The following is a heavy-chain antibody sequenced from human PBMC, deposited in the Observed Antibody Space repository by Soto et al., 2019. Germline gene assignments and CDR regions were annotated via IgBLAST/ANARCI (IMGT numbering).Heavy chain of an antibody. V-gene: IGHV1-2*02. J-gene: IGHJ3*01. D-gene: IGHD2-8*01. CDR2: INPHGGGA. CDR1: GYAFGAYY. Sequence: QVQLVQSGAEVKKTGASVKVSCKASGYAFGAYYIYWVRQAPGQGLEWMGYINPHGGGARYVQEFRDRLTITTDTPKDTAYMELRSLTSDDTAIYYCAKDRVRTPNGADSFDAWGQGTSVTVS. CDR3: AKDRVRTPNGADSFDA.